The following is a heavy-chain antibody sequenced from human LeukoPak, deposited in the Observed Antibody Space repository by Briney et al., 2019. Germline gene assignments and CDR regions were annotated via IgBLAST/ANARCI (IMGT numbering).Heavy chain of an antibody. D-gene: IGHD4/OR15-4a*01. J-gene: IGHJ4*02. CDR2: IYHSGST. CDR3: ARGVPSQGYDF. V-gene: IGHV4-30-2*01. CDR1: GGSISSGGYS. Sequence: SRTLSLTCAASGGSISSGGYSWSWIRQPPGKGLEWIGYIYHSGSTYYNPPLKSRVTISVDRSKNQFSLKLSSVTAADTAVYYCARGVPSQGYDFWGQGTLVTVSS.